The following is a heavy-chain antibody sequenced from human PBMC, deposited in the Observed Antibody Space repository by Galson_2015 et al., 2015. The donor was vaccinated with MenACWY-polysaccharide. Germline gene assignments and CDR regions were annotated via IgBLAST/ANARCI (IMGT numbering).Heavy chain of an antibody. J-gene: IGHJ4*02. CDR1: GFTFSSYG. V-gene: IGHV3-30*02. CDR3: AKDLYDHFDY. CDR2: IRYDGSNT. D-gene: IGHD2-8*01. Sequence: SLRLSCTASGFTFSSYGMHWVRQAPGQGLEWVGFIRYDGSNTYYADSVKGRFTISRDNSKNTRYMQMNSLRAEDTAVYYCAKDLYDHFDYWGQGTLVTVSS.